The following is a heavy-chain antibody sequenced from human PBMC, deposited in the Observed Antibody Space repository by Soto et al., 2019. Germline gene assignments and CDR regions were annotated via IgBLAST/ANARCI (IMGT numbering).Heavy chain of an antibody. J-gene: IGHJ6*01. CDR3: ARSAEPWLVRYYYYGMDV. CDR2: LIPIFGTA. CDR1: GGTFSSYA. V-gene: IGHV1-69*01. D-gene: IGHD6-19*01. Sequence: QVQLVQSGAEVKKPGSSVKVSCKASGGTFSSYAISWVRQAPGQGLEWMGGLIPIFGTANYAQKFQGRVTITEDESTSTAYMELSSLRSEATAVYYCARSAEPWLVRYYYYGMDVWGQGTTVTVSS.